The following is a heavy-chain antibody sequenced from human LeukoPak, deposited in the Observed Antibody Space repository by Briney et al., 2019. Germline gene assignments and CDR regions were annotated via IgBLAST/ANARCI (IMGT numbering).Heavy chain of an antibody. CDR2: INSDGRST. V-gene: IGHV3-74*01. Sequence: PGGTLRLSCAASGFTFSSYWMHWVRQAPGQGLVWVSRINSDGRSTSYADSVKGRFTISRDNAKNTLYLRMNSLRAEDLAGYYCAREHPGLVWWSYRYGMDVWRKGSTVTISS. D-gene: IGHD3-16*02. J-gene: IGHJ6*01. CDR3: AREHPGLVWWSYRYGMDV. CDR1: GFTFSSYW.